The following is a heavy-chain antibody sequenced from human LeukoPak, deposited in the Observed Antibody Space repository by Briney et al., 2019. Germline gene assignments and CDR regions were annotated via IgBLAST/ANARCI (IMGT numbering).Heavy chain of an antibody. V-gene: IGHV5-51*01. D-gene: IGHD6-6*01. CDR1: GYSFTSYW. CDR3: ARISSFDLYYYYMDV. CDR2: IYPGDSDT. Sequence: HGESLQISCKGSGYSFTSYWIGWVRQMPGKGLEWMGIIYPGDSDTRYSPSFQGQVTISADKSISTAYLQWSSLKASDTAMYYCARISSFDLYYYYMDVWGKGTTVTVSS. J-gene: IGHJ6*03.